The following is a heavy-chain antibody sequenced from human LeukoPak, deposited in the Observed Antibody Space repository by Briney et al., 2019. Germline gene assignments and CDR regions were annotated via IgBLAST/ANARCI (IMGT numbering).Heavy chain of an antibody. V-gene: IGHV1-46*01. J-gene: IGHJ4*02. CDR2: INPSGGST. D-gene: IGHD2-15*01. CDR1: GYTFTSYY. Sequence: ASVKVSCKASGYTFTSYYMHWVRQAPGQGLEWMGIINPSGGSTSYAQKFQGRVTMTRDTSTSTVYMELSSLRSEDTAVYYCARELSYCSGGSCHHLGYWGQGTLVTVSS. CDR3: ARELSYCSGGSCHHLGY.